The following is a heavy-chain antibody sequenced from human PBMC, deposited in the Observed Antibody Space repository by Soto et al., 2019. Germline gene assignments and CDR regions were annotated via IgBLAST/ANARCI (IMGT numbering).Heavy chain of an antibody. Sequence: SVKVSCKASGGTFSSYAISWVRQAPGQGLEWMGGIIPIFGTANYAQKFQGRVTVTADESTSTAYMELSSLRSEDTAVYYCARGTITIFGVVSYNWFDPWGQGTLVTVSS. V-gene: IGHV1-69*13. D-gene: IGHD3-3*01. J-gene: IGHJ5*02. CDR3: ARGTITIFGVVSYNWFDP. CDR2: IIPIFGTA. CDR1: GGTFSSYA.